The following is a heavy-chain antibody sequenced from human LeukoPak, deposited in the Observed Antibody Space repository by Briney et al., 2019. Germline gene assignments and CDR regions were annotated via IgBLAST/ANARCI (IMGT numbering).Heavy chain of an antibody. J-gene: IGHJ4*02. Sequence: PGGSLRLSCAASGFTVSSNYMSWVRQAPGKRLEWVSVIYSGGSTYYADSVKGRFTISRDNSKNTLYLQMNSLRAEDAAVYYCAKHYGDYRLDYWGQGTLVTVSS. D-gene: IGHD4-17*01. V-gene: IGHV3-53*01. CDR2: IYSGGST. CDR1: GFTVSSNY. CDR3: AKHYGDYRLDY.